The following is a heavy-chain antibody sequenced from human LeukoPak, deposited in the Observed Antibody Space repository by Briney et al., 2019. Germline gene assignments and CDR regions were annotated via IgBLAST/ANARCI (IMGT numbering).Heavy chain of an antibody. D-gene: IGHD5-18*01. CDR1: GFTFSNAW. V-gene: IGHV3-15*01. Sequence: GGSLRLSCAASGFTFSNAWMSWVRQAPGKGLEWVGRIKSKTDGGTTDYAAPVKGRFTISRDDSKNTLYLQMNSLKTEDTAVYYCTTDRPVDTAMVVYYYGMDVWGQGTTVTVSS. CDR2: IKSKTDGGTT. CDR3: TTDRPVDTAMVVYYYGMDV. J-gene: IGHJ6*02.